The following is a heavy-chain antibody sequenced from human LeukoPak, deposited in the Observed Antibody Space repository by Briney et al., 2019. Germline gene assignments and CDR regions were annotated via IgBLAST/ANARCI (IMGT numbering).Heavy chain of an antibody. D-gene: IGHD6-13*01. V-gene: IGHV3-23*01. J-gene: IGHJ4*02. CDR2: ISGSGEST. CDR1: GFTFSTYG. Sequence: GETLRLSCAASGFTFSTYGMSWVRQAPGKGLEWVSAISGSGESTYYADSVKGRFTISRDNSKNTLYLQMNSLRAEDTAVYYCAKDEALYSSSWYYMGDWGQGTLVTVSS. CDR3: AKDEALYSSSWYYMGD.